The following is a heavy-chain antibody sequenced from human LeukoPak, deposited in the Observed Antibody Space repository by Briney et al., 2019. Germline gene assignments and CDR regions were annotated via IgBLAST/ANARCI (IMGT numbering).Heavy chain of an antibody. CDR3: AKGYSSGWLIDY. V-gene: IGHV3-30*02. CDR2: IRYDGSNK. Sequence: GGSLRLSCAASGLTFSSYGMHWVRQAPGKGLEWVAFIRYDGSNKYYADSVKGRFTSSRDNSKNTLYLQMNSLRAEDTAVYYCAKGYSSGWLIDYWGQGTLVTVSS. CDR1: GLTFSSYG. D-gene: IGHD6-19*01. J-gene: IGHJ4*02.